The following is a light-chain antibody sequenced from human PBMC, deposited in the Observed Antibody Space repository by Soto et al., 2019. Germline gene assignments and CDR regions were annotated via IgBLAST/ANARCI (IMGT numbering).Light chain of an antibody. V-gene: IGKV1-9*01. CDR3: QHLNDYRYT. J-gene: IGKJ2*01. Sequence: DIQLTQSPSFLSASVGDRVTITCRASQAISSSLAWYQHNPGKAPKLLIYAASTLQNGVPSSFSGSGSGTEFTLTISSLQPEDFVTYYCQHLNDYRYTFGQGTKVEIE. CDR1: QAISSS. CDR2: AAS.